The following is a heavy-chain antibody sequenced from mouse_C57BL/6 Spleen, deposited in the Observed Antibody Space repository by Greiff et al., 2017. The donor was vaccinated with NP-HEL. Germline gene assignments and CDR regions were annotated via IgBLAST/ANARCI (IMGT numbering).Heavy chain of an antibody. Sequence: EVQGVESGGDLVKPGGSLKLSCAASGFTFSSYGMSWVRQTPDKRLEWVATISSGGSYTYYPDSVKGRFTISRDNAKNTLYLQMSSLKSEDTAMYYCARPSSVTGYAMDYWGQGTSVTVSS. CDR1: GFTFSSYG. CDR3: ARPSSVTGYAMDY. D-gene: IGHD6-1*01. J-gene: IGHJ4*01. CDR2: ISSGGSYT. V-gene: IGHV5-6*01.